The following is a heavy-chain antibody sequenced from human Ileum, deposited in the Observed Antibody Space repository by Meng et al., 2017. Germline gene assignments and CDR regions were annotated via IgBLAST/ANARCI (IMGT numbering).Heavy chain of an antibody. J-gene: IGHJ3*02. Sequence: QVQLVASGGGVVQPGRSLTLSCAASGFTFSNHPMHWIRQSPGKGLEWVAGISDDGNRKHYADSGNGRFTISRDNSKNTLYLQMNSLRAEDTAVYYCARAGHDAFDIWGQGTMVTVSS. CDR1: GFTFSNHP. V-gene: IGHV3-30*04. CDR2: ISDDGNRK. CDR3: ARAGHDAFDI.